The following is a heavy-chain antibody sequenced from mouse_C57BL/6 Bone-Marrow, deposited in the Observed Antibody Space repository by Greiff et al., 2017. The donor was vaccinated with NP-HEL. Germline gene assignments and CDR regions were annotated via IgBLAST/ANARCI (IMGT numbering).Heavy chain of an antibody. Sequence: VQLQQSGAELMKPGASVKLSCKATGYTFTGYWIEWVKQRPGHGLEWIGEILPGSGSTNYHEKFKGKATFTADTSSNSAYMQLSSLTTEDSAIYYCARRGYGSSYKDFDYWDQGTTLTVSS. D-gene: IGHD1-1*01. V-gene: IGHV1-9*01. CDR3: ARRGYGSSYKDFDY. J-gene: IGHJ2*01. CDR2: ILPGSGST. CDR1: GYTFTGYW.